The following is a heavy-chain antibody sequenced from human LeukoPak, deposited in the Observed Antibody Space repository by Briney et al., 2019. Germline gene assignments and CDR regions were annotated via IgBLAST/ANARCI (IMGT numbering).Heavy chain of an antibody. V-gene: IGHV3-33*06. CDR2: IWYDGSNK. D-gene: IGHD1-1*01. Sequence: PGRSLRLSCAASGFTFSSYGMHWVRQAPGKGLEWVAVIWYDGSNKYYADSVKGRFTISRDNYKNTLYLEMNRLRAEDTALYCGANEVRPNDFWGQGTLVTVSS. CDR1: GFTFSSYG. J-gene: IGHJ4*02. CDR3: ANEVRPNDF.